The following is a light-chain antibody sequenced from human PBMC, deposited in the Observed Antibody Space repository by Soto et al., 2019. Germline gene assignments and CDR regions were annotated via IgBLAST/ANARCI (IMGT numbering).Light chain of an antibody. J-gene: IGKJ2*01. CDR1: QSISTY. Sequence: DIQMTQSPSSLSASVGYKVTITCRASQSISTYLNWYQQKPGKAPKLLIFAASSLQSGVPSRFSGSGSGTDFTLTISGLQPEDFSTYFCQQSYSISPYTFGQGTKLGIK. CDR2: AAS. CDR3: QQSYSISPYT. V-gene: IGKV1-39*01.